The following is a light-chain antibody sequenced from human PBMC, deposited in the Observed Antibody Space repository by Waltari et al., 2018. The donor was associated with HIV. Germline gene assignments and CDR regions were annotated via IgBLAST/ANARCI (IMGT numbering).Light chain of an antibody. J-gene: IGLJ1*01. CDR1: NIGSKR. Sequence: SYVLTQPPSVSVAPGQTARITCGGNNIGSKRVHWYQQKPGQAPVLVVYDDSDRPSGITERFSGSNAGNMATLTISRVEAGDEADYSCQVWDSSSAHQVFGTGTKVTVL. CDR2: DDS. V-gene: IGLV3-21*02. CDR3: QVWDSSSAHQV.